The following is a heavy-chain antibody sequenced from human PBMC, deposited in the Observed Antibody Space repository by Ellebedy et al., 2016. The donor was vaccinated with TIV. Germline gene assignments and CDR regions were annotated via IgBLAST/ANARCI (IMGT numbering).Heavy chain of an antibody. D-gene: IGHD2/OR15-2a*01. V-gene: IGHV3-15*01. J-gene: IGHJ4*02. CDR1: GFPFNNAW. CDR3: TTAAVLFAREYYFDY. Sequence: GGSLRLSCAASGFPFNNAWMTWVRRAPGKGLEWVGRIKSETDGGTTDNAAPVKGRFTISRDDSKNTLYLQMNSLRTEDTAVYYCTTAAVLFAREYYFDYWGQGTLVTVSS. CDR2: IKSETDGGTT.